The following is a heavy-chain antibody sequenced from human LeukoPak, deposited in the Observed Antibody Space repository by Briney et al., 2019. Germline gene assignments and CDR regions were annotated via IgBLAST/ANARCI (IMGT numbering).Heavy chain of an antibody. V-gene: IGHV3-48*04. D-gene: IGHD2-15*01. CDR2: ISSSGSTI. Sequence: GRSLRLSCAASGFTFSGYTMHWVRQAPGKGLEWISYISSSGSTIYYADSVKGRFTISRDNAKNSLYLQMNSLRVEDTAVYYCARGGCTVGSCHGFDIWGQGTMVTVSS. CDR1: GFTFSGYT. CDR3: ARGGCTVGSCHGFDI. J-gene: IGHJ3*02.